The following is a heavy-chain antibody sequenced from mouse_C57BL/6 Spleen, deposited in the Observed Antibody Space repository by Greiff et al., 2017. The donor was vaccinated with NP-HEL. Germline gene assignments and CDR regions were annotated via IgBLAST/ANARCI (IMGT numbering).Heavy chain of an antibody. CDR2: ISDGGSYT. V-gene: IGHV5-4*01. Sequence: EVKLVESGGGLVKPGGSLKLSCAASGFTFSSYAMSWVRQTPEKRLEWVATISDGGSYTYYPDNVKGRFTISRDNAKNNLYLQMSHLKSEDTAMYYCARDSYGVDYWGQGTTLTVSS. J-gene: IGHJ2*01. CDR1: GFTFSSYA. CDR3: ARDSYGVDY. D-gene: IGHD1-1*01.